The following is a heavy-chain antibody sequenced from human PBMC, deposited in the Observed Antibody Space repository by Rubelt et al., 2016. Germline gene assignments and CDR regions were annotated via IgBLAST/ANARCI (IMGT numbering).Heavy chain of an antibody. J-gene: IGHJ4*02. CDR1: GFTFETYG. V-gene: IGHV3-30*18. Sequence: QVQLVESGGGVVQPGRSLRLSCGGSGFTFETYGMHWVRQAPGRGLEWVALISFDGRNQYYSGSVKVRFTMSRDNSKNTRFLDMNSLRPDETAIYFCAYDKSGPGDYWGQGALVAVSS. CDR2: ISFDGRNQ. CDR3: AYDKSGPGDY. D-gene: IGHD5-12*01.